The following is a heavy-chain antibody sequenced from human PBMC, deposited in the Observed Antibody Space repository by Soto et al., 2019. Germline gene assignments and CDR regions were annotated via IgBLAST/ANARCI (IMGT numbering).Heavy chain of an antibody. CDR3: AHRDSTGTTTYFDS. CDR2: IYWDGES. CDR1: GFSFTTTRMG. J-gene: IGHJ4*02. V-gene: IGHV2-5*02. Sequence: QIPLKEAGPTLVKPTETLTLTCTFSGFSFTTTRMGVGWTRQPPGKALEWLAIIYWDGESRYNPLLRRRLTLTEYTPQNQVVHTMTNSDPKDPATYYCAHRDSTGTTTYFDSWGQVIPVTVAS. D-gene: IGHD1-1*01.